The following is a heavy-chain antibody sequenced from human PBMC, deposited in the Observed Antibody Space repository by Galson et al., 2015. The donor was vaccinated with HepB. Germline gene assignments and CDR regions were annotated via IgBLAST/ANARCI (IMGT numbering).Heavy chain of an antibody. J-gene: IGHJ4*02. V-gene: IGHV3-30*03. CDR3: ARARPDLWLAGPIAADWSPLDY. Sequence: SLRLSCAASGFTFSSYGMHWVRQAPGKGLEWVAVISYDGSNKYYADSVKGRFTISRDNSKNTLYLQMNSLRAEDTAVYYCARARPDLWLAGPIAADWSPLDYWGQGTLVTVSS. D-gene: IGHD6-13*01. CDR1: GFTFSSYG. CDR2: ISYDGSNK.